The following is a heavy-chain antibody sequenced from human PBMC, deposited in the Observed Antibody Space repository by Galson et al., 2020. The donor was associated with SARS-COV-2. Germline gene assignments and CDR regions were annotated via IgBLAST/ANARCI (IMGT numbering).Heavy chain of an antibody. CDR2: IGTAGDT. D-gene: IGHD3-16*02. J-gene: IGHJ6*03. CDR1: GFTFSSYD. V-gene: IGHV3-13*01. Sequence: GGSLRLSCAASGFTFSSYDMHWVRQATGKGLEWVSAIGTAGDTYYPGSVKGRFTISRENAKNSLYLQMNSLRAGDTAVYYCARATYDYVWGSYRHYYYYYMDVWGKGTTVTVSS. CDR3: ARATYDYVWGSYRHYYYYYMDV.